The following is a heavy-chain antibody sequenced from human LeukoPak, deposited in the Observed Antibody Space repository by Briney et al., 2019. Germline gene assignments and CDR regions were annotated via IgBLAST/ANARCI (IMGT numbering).Heavy chain of an antibody. CDR2: ISAYNGNT. V-gene: IGHV1-18*01. Sequence: ASVKVSCKVSGYTFTSYGISWVRQAPGQGLEWMGWISAYNGNTNYAQKLQGRVTMTTDTSTSTAYMELRSLRSDDTAVYYCARDYLAYCGGDCYSGYDYWGQGTLVTVSS. D-gene: IGHD2-21*02. CDR3: ARDYLAYCGGDCYSGYDY. J-gene: IGHJ4*02. CDR1: GYTFTSYG.